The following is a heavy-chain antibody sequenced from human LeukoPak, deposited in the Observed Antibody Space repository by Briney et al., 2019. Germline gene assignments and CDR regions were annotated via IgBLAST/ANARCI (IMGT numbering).Heavy chain of an antibody. CDR1: GFAFSRFA. CDR2: ISNDGSKK. J-gene: IGHJ4*02. V-gene: IGHV3-30-3*01. D-gene: IGHD3-9*01. Sequence: PGGSLILSCAASGFAFSRFAMHWVRQAPGKGLEWVALISNDGSKKYYADSVKGRFTISRDNSKHTLYMEINSLRVEDTAVYFCATTYDVLTAYYPFDYWGQGTLVSVSS. CDR3: ATTYDVLTAYYPFDY.